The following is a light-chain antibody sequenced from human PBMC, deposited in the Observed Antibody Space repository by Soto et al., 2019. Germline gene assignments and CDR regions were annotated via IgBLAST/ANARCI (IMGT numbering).Light chain of an antibody. J-gene: IGKJ5*01. CDR3: HQGSGTPIT. CDR1: QNIGSF. CDR2: SAF. V-gene: IGKV1-39*01. Sequence: DIQMTQSPSSLSASIADRVTITCRASQNIGSFLNWYQQKPGEAPRLLVYSAFRIQSGVPSRFNASRSGTDFSRSISSLPPEDFSTDYGHQGSGTPITCGLGTRLDTK.